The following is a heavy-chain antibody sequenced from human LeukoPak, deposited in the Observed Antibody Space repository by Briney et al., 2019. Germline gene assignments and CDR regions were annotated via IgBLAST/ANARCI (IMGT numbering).Heavy chain of an antibody. CDR1: GYTFTSYA. CDR3: ARVGYSSSWYVHYYGMDV. V-gene: IGHV1-3*01. Sequence: ASVKVSCKASGYTFTSYAMHWVRQAPGQRLEWMGWINAGNGNTKYSQKFQGRVAITRDTSASTAYMELSSLRSEDTAVYYCARVGYSSSWYVHYYGMDVWGQGTTVTVSS. D-gene: IGHD6-13*01. CDR2: INAGNGNT. J-gene: IGHJ6*02.